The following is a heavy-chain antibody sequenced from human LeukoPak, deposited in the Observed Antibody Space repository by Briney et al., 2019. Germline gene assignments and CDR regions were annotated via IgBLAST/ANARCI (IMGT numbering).Heavy chain of an antibody. J-gene: IGHJ4*02. D-gene: IGHD6-19*01. V-gene: IGHV3-7*01. Sequence: GGSLRLSCAASGFTLRTSWMSWVRQAPGKGLEWVANIKRDGSEKYYVDSVKGRFTISRDNSKNSLYLQMDSLRAEDTAVYYCARISTSVAGADYWGQGTLVTVSP. CDR3: ARISTSVAGADY. CDR1: GFTLRTSW. CDR2: IKRDGSEK.